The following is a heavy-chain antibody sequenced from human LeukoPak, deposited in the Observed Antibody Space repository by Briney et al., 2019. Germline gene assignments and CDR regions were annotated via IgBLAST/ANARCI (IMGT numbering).Heavy chain of an antibody. CDR1: GGSISSYY. V-gene: IGHV4-59*12. Sequence: SETLSLTCTVSGGSISSYYWSWIRQPPGKGLEWIGYIYYSGSTNYNPSLKSRVTISVDTSKNQFSLKLSSVTAADTAVYYCAVGNSSWYRLRVLPVKYLGQGTLVTVSS. D-gene: IGHD6-13*01. CDR3: AVGNSSWYRLRVLPVKY. CDR2: IYYSGST. J-gene: IGHJ1*01.